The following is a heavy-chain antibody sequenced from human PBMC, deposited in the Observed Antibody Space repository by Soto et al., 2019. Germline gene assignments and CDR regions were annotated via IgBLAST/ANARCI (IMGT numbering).Heavy chain of an antibody. J-gene: IGHJ4*02. CDR1: GYTLSTYD. Sequence: QAQLVQSGAEVKKPGASVKISCKASGYTLSTYDINWVRQAAGQGLEWMGWMDSYTGNTGYAQEFQGRLIMTRDTSINAAYMELSSLQSEDTAVYVCATGSQTLDYWGQGTLVTVSS. V-gene: IGHV1-8*01. CDR3: ATGSQTLDY. CDR2: MDSYTGNT.